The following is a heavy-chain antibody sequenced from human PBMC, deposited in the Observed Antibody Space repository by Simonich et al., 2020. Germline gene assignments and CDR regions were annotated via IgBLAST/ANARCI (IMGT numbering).Heavy chain of an antibody. D-gene: IGHD1-1*01. CDR3: ARSSDLLNWNDGPYY. Sequence: QVQLVQSGAEVKKPGASVKVSCKASGYTFTGYYMHWVRQAPGQGLEWLEWINPNSGGTNYAQKFQGRVTMTRETSISTGYMELSRLRSDDTAVYYCARSSDLLNWNDGPYYWGQGTLVTVSS. CDR1: GYTFTGYY. J-gene: IGHJ4*02. V-gene: IGHV1-2*02. CDR2: INPNSGGT.